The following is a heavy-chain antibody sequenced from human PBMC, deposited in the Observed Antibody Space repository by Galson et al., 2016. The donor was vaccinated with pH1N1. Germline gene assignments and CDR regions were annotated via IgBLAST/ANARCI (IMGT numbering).Heavy chain of an antibody. CDR2: IYPNTSDT. V-gene: IGHV5-51*03. D-gene: IGHD1-20*01. Sequence: QSGAEVKKPGESLKISCSGAGYRFSTYWIGWVRQMPGQGLEWMAIIYPNTSDTKYNPSLEGQVTISADRSIRTAFLPWSSLKPSDTAIYYCARGRRDSAYNWNLPLDYWGQGTLVTVSS. J-gene: IGHJ4*02. CDR1: GYRFSTYW. CDR3: ARGRRDSAYNWNLPLDY.